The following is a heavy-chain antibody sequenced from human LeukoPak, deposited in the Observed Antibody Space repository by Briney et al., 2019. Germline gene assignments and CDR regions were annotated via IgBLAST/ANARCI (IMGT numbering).Heavy chain of an antibody. J-gene: IGHJ5*02. D-gene: IGHD2-15*01. CDR1: GGSISSYY. V-gene: IGHV4-59*08. CDR3: ARLVVVAVGRWFDP. CDR2: IYYSGST. Sequence: PSETLSLTCTVSGGSISSYYWSWIRQPPGKGLEWIGYIYYSGSTNHNPSLKSRVTISVDTSKNQFSLKLSSVTAADTAVYYCARLVVVAVGRWFDPWGQGTLVTVSS.